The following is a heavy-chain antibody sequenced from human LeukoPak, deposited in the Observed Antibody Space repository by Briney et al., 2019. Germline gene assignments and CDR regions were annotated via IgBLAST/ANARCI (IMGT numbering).Heavy chain of an antibody. Sequence: GASVKVSCKASGYTFTSYGISWVRQAPGQGLEWMGWISAYNGNTNYAQKLQGRVTMTTDTSTSTAYMELRSLRSDDMAVYYCARDRKGVYDILTGYYFNWFDPWGQGTLVTVSS. CDR2: ISAYNGNT. V-gene: IGHV1-18*03. CDR1: GYTFTSYG. J-gene: IGHJ5*02. D-gene: IGHD3-9*01. CDR3: ARDRKGVYDILTGYYFNWFDP.